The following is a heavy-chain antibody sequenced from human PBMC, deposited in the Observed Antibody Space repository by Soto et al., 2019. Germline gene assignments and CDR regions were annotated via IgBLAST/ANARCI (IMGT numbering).Heavy chain of an antibody. CDR2: ISGSGGST. J-gene: IGHJ4*02. CDR1: GFTFSSYA. D-gene: IGHD3-3*01. V-gene: IGHV3-23*01. Sequence: GGSLRLCCAASGFTFSSYAMSWVRQAPGKGLEWVSAISGSGGSTYYADSVKGRFTISRDNSKNTLYLQMNSLRAEDTAVYYCAKDGTIFGAVQRWGQGTLVTVSS. CDR3: AKDGTIFGAVQR.